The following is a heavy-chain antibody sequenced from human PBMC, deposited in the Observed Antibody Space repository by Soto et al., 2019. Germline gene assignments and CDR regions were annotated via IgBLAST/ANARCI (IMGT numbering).Heavy chain of an antibody. CDR2: ISSSSSYI. Sequence: PGGSLRLSCAASGFTFSSYSMNWVRQAPGKGLEWVSSISSSSSYIYYADSVKGRFTISRDNAKNSLYLQMNSLRAEDTAVYYCARDSIRRPYYYDSSGYAEDWFDPWGQGTLVTVSS. CDR1: GFTFSSYS. CDR3: ARDSIRRPYYYDSSGYAEDWFDP. D-gene: IGHD3-22*01. V-gene: IGHV3-21*01. J-gene: IGHJ5*02.